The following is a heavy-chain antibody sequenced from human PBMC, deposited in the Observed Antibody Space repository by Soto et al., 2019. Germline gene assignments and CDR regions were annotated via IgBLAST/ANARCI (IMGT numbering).Heavy chain of an antibody. V-gene: IGHV1-18*04. CDR3: ARTSDSSSYFGYYYYGMDV. Sequence: QVQLVQSGAEVKKPGASVKVSCKASGYTFTSYGISWVRQAPGQGLEWMGWISAYNGNTNYAQKLQGRVTMTTDTSTSTAYMELRSLRSDDTAVYYCARTSDSSSYFGYYYYGMDVWGQGTTVTVSS. D-gene: IGHD6-6*01. CDR2: ISAYNGNT. CDR1: GYTFTSYG. J-gene: IGHJ6*02.